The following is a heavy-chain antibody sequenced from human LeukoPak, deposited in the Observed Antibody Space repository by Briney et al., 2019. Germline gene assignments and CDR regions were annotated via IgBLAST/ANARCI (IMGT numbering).Heavy chain of an antibody. Sequence: GGFLRLSCAASGLTFSSYAMSWVGQAPGKGLEWVSAISGSGGSTYYADSVKGRFTISRDSSKNTVYLQMNSLRVEDTAVYYCAKDWAPYCGGDCYFNYWGQGTLVTVSS. CDR2: ISGSGGST. CDR3: AKDWAPYCGGDCYFNY. V-gene: IGHV3-23*01. J-gene: IGHJ4*02. CDR1: GLTFSSYA. D-gene: IGHD2-21*02.